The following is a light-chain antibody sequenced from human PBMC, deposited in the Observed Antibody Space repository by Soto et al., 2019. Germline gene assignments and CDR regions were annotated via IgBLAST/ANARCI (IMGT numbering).Light chain of an antibody. CDR1: QSVSSSY. Sequence: EVVLTQSPVTLSLSPGERATLSCRASQSVSSSYLVWYQQKPGQAPRLLIYGASSRATGIPDRFSGSGSGTDFTLTISRLEPEDFAVYYCQQYDTSIWAYTFGQGTKLEIK. V-gene: IGKV3-20*01. J-gene: IGKJ2*01. CDR2: GAS. CDR3: QQYDTSIWAYT.